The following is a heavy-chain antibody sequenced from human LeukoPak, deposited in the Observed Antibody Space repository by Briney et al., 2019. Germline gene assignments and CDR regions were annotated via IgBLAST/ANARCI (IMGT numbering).Heavy chain of an antibody. J-gene: IGHJ4*02. Sequence: GGSLRLSCAASGFTFDDYAMHWVRQAPGKGLVWVSRINTDGSYTSYADSVKGRFTISRDNAKNTLYLQMNSLRDEDTAVYYCARDLSGPVDYWGQGTLVTVSS. D-gene: IGHD2-15*01. CDR2: INTDGSYT. CDR1: GFTFDDYA. V-gene: IGHV3-74*01. CDR3: ARDLSGPVDY.